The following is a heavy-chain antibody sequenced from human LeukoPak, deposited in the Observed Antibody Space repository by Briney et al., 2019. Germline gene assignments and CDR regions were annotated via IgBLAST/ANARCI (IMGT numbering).Heavy chain of an antibody. CDR1: GGSFSGYY. CDR3: ARDPHDFWRSGWDY. V-gene: IGHV4-34*01. D-gene: IGHD3-3*01. CDR2: INHSGST. J-gene: IGHJ4*02. Sequence: SETLSLTCAVYGGSFSGYYWSWIRQPPGKGLEWIGEINHSGSTNYNPSLKSRVTISVDTSKNQFSLKLSSVTAADTAVYYCARDPHDFWRSGWDYWGQGTLVTVSS.